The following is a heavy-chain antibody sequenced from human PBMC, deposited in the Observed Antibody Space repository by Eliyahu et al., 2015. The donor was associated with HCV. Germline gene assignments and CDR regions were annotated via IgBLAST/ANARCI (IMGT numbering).Heavy chain of an antibody. V-gene: IGHV1-69*01. J-gene: IGHJ4*02. CDR1: GGTFSSYS. CDR3: VRGPETKSAYYYNY. Sequence: EVKKPGSSVKVSCKASGGTFSSYSIDWVRQAPGQGLEWMGGIIPIFGTAKYAQKFQGRVTITADESTSTAYMELSSLRSEDTAIYYCVRGPETKSAYYYNYWGQGTLVTVSS. CDR2: IIPIFGTA. D-gene: IGHD3-22*01.